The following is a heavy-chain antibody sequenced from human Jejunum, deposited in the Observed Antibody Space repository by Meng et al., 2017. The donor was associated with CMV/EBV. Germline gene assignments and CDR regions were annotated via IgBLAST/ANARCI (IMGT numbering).Heavy chain of an antibody. J-gene: IGHJ4*02. CDR2: NKKKGEGHNT. CDR1: GFPVKDQW. D-gene: IGHD1-26*01. V-gene: IGHV3-72*01. CDR3: TRASVGATSFDY. Sequence: GFPVKDQWMGRGRQAPKKGAGGVGRNKKKGEGHNTEYGAAGKGRFTISRDDSQNSMYLQMEGLKTEDSAVYYCTRASVGATSFDYWSQGTLVTVSS.